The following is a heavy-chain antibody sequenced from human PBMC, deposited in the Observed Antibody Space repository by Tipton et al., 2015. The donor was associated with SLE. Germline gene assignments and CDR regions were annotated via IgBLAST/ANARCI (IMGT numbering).Heavy chain of an antibody. CDR3: ARVFGYSTGWYFDY. V-gene: IGHV4-61*02. CDR1: GDSIKSGSYY. D-gene: IGHD6-19*01. CDR2: IYTSGST. J-gene: IGHJ4*02. Sequence: TLSLTCTVSGDSIKSGSYYWSWIRQPAGKGLEWIGRIYTSGSTNYNPSLKSRVTISVDTSKNQFSLTLSHVTAADTASYYCARVFGYSTGWYFDYWGQGMQVTVS.